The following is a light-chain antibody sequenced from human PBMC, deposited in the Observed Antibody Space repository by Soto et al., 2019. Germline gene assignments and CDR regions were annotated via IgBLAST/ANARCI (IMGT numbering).Light chain of an antibody. V-gene: IGKV3-20*01. CDR2: GAP. J-gene: IGKJ1*01. CDR3: QHYSCSPPRT. Sequence: IELPQSPDSLSLSAGDRATLSCSGIQSVSSSHVAWYHQKPGQAHRVPAYGAPSRATGISDSGSGWGSGTDLSLVVIRLEPDSLAAHDFQHYSCSPPRTFGQGTKVDIK. CDR1: QSVSSSH.